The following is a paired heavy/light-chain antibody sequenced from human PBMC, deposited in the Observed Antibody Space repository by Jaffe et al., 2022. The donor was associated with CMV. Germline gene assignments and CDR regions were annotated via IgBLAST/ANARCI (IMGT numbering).Heavy chain of an antibody. D-gene: IGHD3-10*01. V-gene: IGHV4-39*01. J-gene: IGHJ6*02. CDR2: IYYSGST. CDR3: ARLLLWFGEPRMRGYYYYGMDV. Sequence: QLQLQESGPGLVKPSETLSLTCTVSGGSISSSSYYWGWIRQPPGKGLEWIGSIYYSGSTYYNPSLKSRVTISVDTSKNQFSLKLSSVTAADTAVYYCARLLLWFGEPRMRGYYYYGMDVWGQGTTVTVSS. CDR1: GGSISSSSYY.
Light chain of an antibody. CDR1: SSDVGGYNY. CDR2: DVS. J-gene: IGLJ1*01. CDR3: SSYTSSSTLV. V-gene: IGLV2-14*03. Sequence: QSALTQPASVSGSPGQSITISCTGTSSDVGGYNYVSWYQQHPGKAPKLMIYDVSNRPSGVSNRFSGSKSGNTASLTISGLQAEDEADYYCSSYTSSSTLVFGTGTKVTVL.